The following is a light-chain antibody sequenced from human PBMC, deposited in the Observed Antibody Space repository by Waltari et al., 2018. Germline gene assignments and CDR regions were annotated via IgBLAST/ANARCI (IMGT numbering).Light chain of an antibody. CDR2: DAA. CDR3: QQRSNWPPALT. Sequence: EIVLTQSPVTLSLSPGERATLSCRASQSVSSYLTGYQQKPGQAPRLLIYDAANRATGIPARFRGSGSGTDFTLTISSLEPEDFAVYYCQQRSNWPPALTFGGGTKVEVK. CDR1: QSVSSY. V-gene: IGKV3-11*01. J-gene: IGKJ4*01.